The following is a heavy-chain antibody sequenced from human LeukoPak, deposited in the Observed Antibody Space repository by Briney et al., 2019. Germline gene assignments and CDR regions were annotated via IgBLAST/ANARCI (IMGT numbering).Heavy chain of an antibody. D-gene: IGHD3-22*01. V-gene: IGHV3-23*01. CDR2: ISGSGGST. CDR3: AALTYYYDSSGYYTFDY. Sequence: QSGGSLRLSCAASGFTFSSHAMSWVRQAPGKGLEWVSAISGSGGSTYYADSVKGRFTISRDNAKNTLYLQMNSLRAEDTAVYYCAALTYYYDSSGYYTFDYWGQGTLVTVSS. CDR1: GFTFSSHA. J-gene: IGHJ4*02.